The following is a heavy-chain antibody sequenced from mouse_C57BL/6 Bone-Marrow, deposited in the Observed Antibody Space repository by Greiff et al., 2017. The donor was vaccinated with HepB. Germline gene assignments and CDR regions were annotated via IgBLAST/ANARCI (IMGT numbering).Heavy chain of an antibody. CDR1: GFSLTSYA. D-gene: IGHD1-1*01. CDR3: ARNFGPFYYYGYFDY. CDR2: IWTGGGT. Sequence: VKVVESGPGLVAPSQSLSITCTVSGFSLTSYAISWVRQPPGKGLEWLGVIWTGGGTNYNSALKSRLSISKENSKSQVFLKMNSLQTDDTARYYCARNFGPFYYYGYFDYWGQGTTLTVSS. V-gene: IGHV2-9-1*01. J-gene: IGHJ2*01.